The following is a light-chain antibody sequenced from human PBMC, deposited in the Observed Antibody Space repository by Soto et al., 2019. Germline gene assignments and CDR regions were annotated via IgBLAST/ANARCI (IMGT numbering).Light chain of an antibody. Sequence: QSALTQPRSVSGSPGQSVAISCTGIGGFDFVSWYQQYPGKAPKLTIYDVTNRPSGVPDRFSASKSGDTASLTISGLQAEDEADYYCCSYTGSYAVFGGGTKVTVL. J-gene: IGLJ3*02. CDR2: DVT. V-gene: IGLV2-11*01. CDR1: GGFDF. CDR3: CSYTGSYAV.